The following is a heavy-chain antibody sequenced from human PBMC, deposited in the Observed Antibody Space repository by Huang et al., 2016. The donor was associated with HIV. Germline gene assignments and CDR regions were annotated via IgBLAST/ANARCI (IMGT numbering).Heavy chain of an antibody. CDR2: VNPKSGNT. J-gene: IGHJ6*03. CDR3: ARGVRLYKNKDVPPNTSWGYYHYYMDA. D-gene: IGHD3-3*01. Sequence: QVQLLQSGAEVKKPGASVKIYCKTSGYTFTNYDIKWVRQAPGQGLELMGLVNPKSGNTGFAQKFQARVSMTRTTAITSAYMELSDLRSDDTAVYYCARGVRLYKNKDVPPNTSWGYYHYYMDAWGEGTTVTVS. CDR1: GYTFTNYD. V-gene: IGHV1-8*02.